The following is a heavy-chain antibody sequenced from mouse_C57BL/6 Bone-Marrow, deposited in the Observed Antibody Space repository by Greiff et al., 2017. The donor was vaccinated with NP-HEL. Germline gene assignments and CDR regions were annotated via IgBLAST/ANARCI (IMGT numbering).Heavy chain of an antibody. Sequence: QVQLKQPGAELVKPGASVKMSCKASGYTFTSYWITWVKQRPGQGLEWIGDIYPGSGSTNYNEKFKSKATLTVDTSSSTAYMQLSSLTSEDSAVYYCARELTTRAYYAMDYWGQGTSVTVSS. V-gene: IGHV1-55*01. CDR2: IYPGSGST. CDR1: GYTFTSYW. J-gene: IGHJ4*01. D-gene: IGHD2-13*01. CDR3: ARELTTRAYYAMDY.